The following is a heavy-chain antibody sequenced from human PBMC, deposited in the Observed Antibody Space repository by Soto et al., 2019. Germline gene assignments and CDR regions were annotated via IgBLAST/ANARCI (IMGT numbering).Heavy chain of an antibody. J-gene: IGHJ6*02. CDR3: ARSHGVSYSDGMDV. Sequence: QVQLQESGPGLVKPSETLSLTCAISGGSISGYYWSWIRQPPGKGLEWIGYIFYTGSTTYNPSLKGRVTTEGDTSKNQFALNLSGVTAAATAVCYCARSHGVSYSDGMDVWGQGTTVTVSS. D-gene: IGHD4-17*01. CDR1: GGSISGYY. V-gene: IGHV4-59*01. CDR2: IFYTGST.